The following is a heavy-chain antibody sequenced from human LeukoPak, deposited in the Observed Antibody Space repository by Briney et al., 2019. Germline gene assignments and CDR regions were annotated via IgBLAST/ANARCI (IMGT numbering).Heavy chain of an antibody. V-gene: IGHV3-23*01. J-gene: IGHJ4*02. CDR1: GFTFSNYA. D-gene: IGHD4-17*01. CDR2: ISGSGGST. CDR3: AKDRGRDYGDYSGFDY. Sequence: GGSLRLSCAASGFTFSNYAMSWVRQAPGKGLEWVSAISGSGGSTNYADSVKGRFTISRDNSKNTLYLQMNSLRVEDTAVYYCAKDRGRDYGDYSGFDYWGQGTLVTVSS.